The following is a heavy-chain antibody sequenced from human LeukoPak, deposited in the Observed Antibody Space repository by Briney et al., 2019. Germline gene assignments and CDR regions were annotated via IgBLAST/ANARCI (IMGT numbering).Heavy chain of an antibody. D-gene: IGHD5-18*01. J-gene: IGHJ4*02. CDR3: AKVSWSGTAMAFDY. Sequence: GGSLRLSCAASVFTFSSYSMSWVRHAPGKGLEWVLGIRGSGGSTYYADSVKGRFTISRDNSKNTLYLQMNSLRAEDTAVYYCAKVSWSGTAMAFDYWGQGTLATVSS. CDR2: IRGSGGST. CDR1: VFTFSSYS. V-gene: IGHV3-23*01.